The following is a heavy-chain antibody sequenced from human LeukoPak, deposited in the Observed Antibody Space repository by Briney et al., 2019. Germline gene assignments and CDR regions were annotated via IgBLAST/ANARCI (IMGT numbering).Heavy chain of an antibody. D-gene: IGHD3-10*01. CDR1: GGSISTYY. J-gene: IGHJ3*02. CDR2: IYYSGST. CDR3: ARWEVRLNAFEM. Sequence: PSETLSLTCTVSGGSISTYYWSWIRQPPGKGLEWIGYIYYSGSTTYSPSLRSRVTISVDRSKNHFSLKVSSVTAADTAVYYCARWEVRLNAFEMWGQGTMVTVSS. V-gene: IGHV4-59*01.